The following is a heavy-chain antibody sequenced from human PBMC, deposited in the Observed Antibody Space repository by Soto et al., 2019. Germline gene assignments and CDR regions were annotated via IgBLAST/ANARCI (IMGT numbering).Heavy chain of an antibody. CDR1: GFTFSSYA. V-gene: IGHV3-23*01. J-gene: IGHJ6*03. CDR2: ISGSGGST. Sequence: GGSLRLSCAASGFTFSSYAMSWVRQAPGKGLEWVSAISGSGGSTYYADSVKGRFTISRDNSKNTLYLQMNSLRAEDTAVYYCGSCSGGSCYHYYYYYMDVWGKGTTVTVSS. D-gene: IGHD2-15*01. CDR3: GSCSGGSCYHYYYYYMDV.